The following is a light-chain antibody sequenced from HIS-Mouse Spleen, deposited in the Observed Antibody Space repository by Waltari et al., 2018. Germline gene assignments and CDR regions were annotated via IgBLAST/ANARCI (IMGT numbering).Light chain of an antibody. J-gene: IGKJ3*01. Sequence: DIQMTPSPSTLSASVGDRVTITCRASQSISSWLAWYHQKPGKAPKLLIYKASSLESGVPSRFSGSGSGTEFTLTISSLQPDDFATYYCQQYNSYIFTFGPGTKVDIK. CDR2: KAS. CDR3: QQYNSYIFT. CDR1: QSISSW. V-gene: IGKV1-5*03.